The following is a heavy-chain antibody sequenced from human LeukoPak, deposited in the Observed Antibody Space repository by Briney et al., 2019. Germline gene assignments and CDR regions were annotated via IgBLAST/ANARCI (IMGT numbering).Heavy chain of an antibody. CDR1: GFTFSSYA. CDR2: ISGSGGST. Sequence: GGSLRLSCAASGFTFSSYAMSWVRQAPGKGLEWVSAISGSGGSTYYADSVKGRFTISTDNSKNTLYLQMNSLRAEDTAVYYCAKDARYYYDSSGYYYGYWGQGTLVTVSS. CDR3: AKDARYYYDSSGYYYGY. V-gene: IGHV3-23*01. D-gene: IGHD3-22*01. J-gene: IGHJ4*02.